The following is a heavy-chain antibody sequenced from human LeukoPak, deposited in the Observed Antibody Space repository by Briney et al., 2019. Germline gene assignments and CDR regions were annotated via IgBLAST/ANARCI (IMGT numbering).Heavy chain of an antibody. CDR3: AYCGGDCSFDY. J-gene: IGHJ4*02. Sequence: GGSLRLSCAASGFTFSSYEMNWVRQAPGKGLEWVSYISPSGSVIYYADSVKGRFTISRDNAKNSLYLRMNSLRAEDTAVYYCAYCGGDCSFDYWGQGTLVTVSS. CDR2: ISPSGSVI. V-gene: IGHV3-48*03. CDR1: GFTFSSYE. D-gene: IGHD2-21*02.